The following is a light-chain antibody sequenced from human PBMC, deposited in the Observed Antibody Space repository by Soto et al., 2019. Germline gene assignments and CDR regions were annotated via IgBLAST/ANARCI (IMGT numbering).Light chain of an antibody. CDR3: GSYTSSSNYV. CDR2: DVS. V-gene: IGLV2-14*03. J-gene: IGLJ1*01. CDR1: ISDVGGYNY. Sequence: QSALSQPASVSGSPGQSITISCTGSISDVGGYNYVSWYQQHPGKAPKLVIFDVSDRPSGISNRFSGSKSVNTASLTISGLQTEDEADYYCGSYTSSSNYVFGSGTKLTVL.